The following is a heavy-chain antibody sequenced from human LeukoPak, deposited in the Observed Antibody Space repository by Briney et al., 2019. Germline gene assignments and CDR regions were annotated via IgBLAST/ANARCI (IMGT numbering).Heavy chain of an antibody. Sequence: GGSLRLSCAASGFTVSSNYMSWVRQAPGKGLEWVSVIYSGGSTYYADSVKGRFTISRDNSKNTLYLQMNSLRAEDTAVYYCARCLWFGEFGYFDYWGQGTLVTVSS. CDR1: GFTVSSNY. CDR3: ARCLWFGEFGYFDY. J-gene: IGHJ4*02. CDR2: IYSGGST. D-gene: IGHD3-10*01. V-gene: IGHV3-53*01.